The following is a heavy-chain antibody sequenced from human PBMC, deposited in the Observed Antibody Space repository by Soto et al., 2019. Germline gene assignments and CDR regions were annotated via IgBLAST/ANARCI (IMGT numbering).Heavy chain of an antibody. D-gene: IGHD4-17*01. CDR2: VYYTGTT. CDR3: ARDTVLTGMFDF. CDR1: GGSIGSYH. V-gene: IGHV4-59*01. J-gene: IGHJ4*02. Sequence: PSETLSLTCTVSGGSIGSYHWSWVRQPPGKGLEWIASVYYTGTTNYNPSLGSRVTISIDAPGNRFSMEITSVTAADTAIYYCARDTVLTGMFDFWGQGTLVTVSS.